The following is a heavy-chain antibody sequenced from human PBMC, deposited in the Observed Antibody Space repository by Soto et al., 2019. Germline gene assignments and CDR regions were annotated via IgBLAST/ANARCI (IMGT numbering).Heavy chain of an antibody. CDR1: GYTFTGYY. Sequence: GASVKVSCKASGYTFTGYYMHWVRQAPGQGLEWMGWINPNSGGTNYAQKFQGWVTMTRDTSISTAYMELSRLRSDDTAVYYCARDLINIAAAGTGDYYYSVMDVWGQGTLVTVSS. V-gene: IGHV1-2*04. D-gene: IGHD6-13*01. J-gene: IGHJ6*02. CDR3: ARDLINIAAAGTGDYYYSVMDV. CDR2: INPNSGGT.